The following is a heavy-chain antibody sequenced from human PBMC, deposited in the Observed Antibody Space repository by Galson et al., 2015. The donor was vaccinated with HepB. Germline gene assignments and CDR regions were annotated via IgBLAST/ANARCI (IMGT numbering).Heavy chain of an antibody. D-gene: IGHD3-16*02. Sequence: CAISGDSVSSNSAAWNWIRQSPSRGLEWLGRTYYRSKRYNDYAVSVKSRITINPDTSKNQFSLQLNSVTPEDTAVYYCARDNRLRLGELSSRYWYFDLWGRGTLVTVSS. CDR3: ARDNRLRLGELSSRYWYFDL. V-gene: IGHV6-1*01. CDR1: GDSVSSNSAA. CDR2: TYYRSKRYN. J-gene: IGHJ2*01.